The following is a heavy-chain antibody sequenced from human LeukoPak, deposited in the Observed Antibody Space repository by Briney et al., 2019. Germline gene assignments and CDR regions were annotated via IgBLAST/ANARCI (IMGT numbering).Heavy chain of an antibody. CDR2: INPSGVST. V-gene: IGHV1-46*01. J-gene: IGHJ6*03. CDR3: ARTYYYYYYMDV. Sequence: GASEKVSCKASGYTFTGYYIHWVRQAPGQGLEWMGIINPSGVSTSYAQKFRGRVTMTRDMSTSTVYMELSSLRSEDTAVYYCARTYYYYYYMDVWGKGTTVTVSS. CDR1: GYTFTGYY.